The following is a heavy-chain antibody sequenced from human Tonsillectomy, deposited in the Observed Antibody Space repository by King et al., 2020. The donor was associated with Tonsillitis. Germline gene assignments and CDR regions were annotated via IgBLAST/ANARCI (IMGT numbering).Heavy chain of an antibody. Sequence: VQLVESGGGVVQPGRSLRLSCAASAFTFSSYGMHWVRQAPGKGLEWVAVLWYNGANKYYADSVKGRFTISRDNSKNTLYLQMNSLRAEDTAVYYCARDGPNYYFMDVWGTGTTVTVSS. J-gene: IGHJ6*03. V-gene: IGHV3-33*08. CDR1: AFTFSSYG. CDR3: ARDGPNYYFMDV. CDR2: LWYNGANK.